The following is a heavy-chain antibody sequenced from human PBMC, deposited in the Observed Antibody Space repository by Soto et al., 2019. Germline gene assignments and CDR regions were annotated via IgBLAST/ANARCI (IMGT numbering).Heavy chain of an antibody. CDR3: ARTTNLGIAAALDY. J-gene: IGHJ4*02. CDR2: IIPIFGTA. D-gene: IGHD6-13*01. V-gene: IGHV1-69*13. Sequence: SVKVSCKASGGTFSSYAISWVRQAPGQGLEWMGGIIPIFGTANYAQKFQGRVTITADESTSTAYMELSSLRSEDTAVYYCARTTNLGIAAALDYWAREPWSPSPQ. CDR1: GGTFSSYA.